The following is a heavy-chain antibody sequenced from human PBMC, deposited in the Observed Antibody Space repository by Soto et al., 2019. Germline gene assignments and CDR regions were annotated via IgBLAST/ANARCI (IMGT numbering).Heavy chain of an antibody. CDR1: GFTFGDYA. D-gene: IGHD3-10*01. V-gene: IGHV3-49*04. CDR2: IRNDIYDETT. CDR3: TRGRDGYNPYYFLY. J-gene: IGHJ4*02. Sequence: GGSLRLSCTASGFTFGDYAINWVRQVPGKGLEWLGFIRNDIYDETTEYAASVKGRIIISRDDSKSMAYLQMDSLKIEDTGVYYCTRGRDGYNPYYFLYWGQGALVTVSS.